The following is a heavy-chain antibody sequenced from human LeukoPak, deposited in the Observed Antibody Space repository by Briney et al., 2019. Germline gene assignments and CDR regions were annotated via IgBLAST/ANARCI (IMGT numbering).Heavy chain of an antibody. V-gene: IGHV1-2*02. Sequence: ASVKVSCKASGYTFTGYYMHWVRQAPGQGLEWMGWINPNSGGTNYAQKFQGRVTMTRDTSISTAYMELSRLRSDDTAVYYCAKERSGYDSYFDYWGQGTLVTVSS. CDR1: GYTFTGYY. J-gene: IGHJ4*02. CDR3: AKERSGYDSYFDY. D-gene: IGHD5-12*01. CDR2: INPNSGGT.